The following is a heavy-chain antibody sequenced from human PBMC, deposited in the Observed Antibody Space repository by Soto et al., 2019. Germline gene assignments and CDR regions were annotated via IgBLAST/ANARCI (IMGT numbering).Heavy chain of an antibody. CDR1: GFSLTNVQKG. Sequence: QVTLKESGPVLVQATETLTLTCNVSGFSLTNVQKGVAWIRQPPGKALEWLAHILSDVEQSYKSSLKKRLTISQDTSKRQVVLVMTNVEPVDTATYYCARISGRFGASHGDFWGQGSSVIVSS. CDR3: ARISGRFGASHGDF. V-gene: IGHV2-26*01. D-gene: IGHD3-10*01. CDR2: ILSDVEQ. J-gene: IGHJ4*02.